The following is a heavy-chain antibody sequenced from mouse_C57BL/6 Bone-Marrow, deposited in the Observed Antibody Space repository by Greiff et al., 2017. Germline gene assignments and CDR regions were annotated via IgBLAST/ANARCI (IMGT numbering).Heavy chain of an antibody. CDR3: ARERDYYGGSGWYFDV. J-gene: IGHJ1*03. D-gene: IGHD1-1*01. V-gene: IGHV3-6*01. Sequence: EVKLQESGPGLVKPSQSLSLTCSVTGYSITSGYYWNWIRQFPGNKLEWRGYISYDGSNNSTPYLKNRTSIPRDTSKNQFFLELTSVTTEDPATYYCARERDYYGGSGWYFDVGGTGTTVTVSS. CDR2: ISYDGSN. CDR1: GYSITSGYY.